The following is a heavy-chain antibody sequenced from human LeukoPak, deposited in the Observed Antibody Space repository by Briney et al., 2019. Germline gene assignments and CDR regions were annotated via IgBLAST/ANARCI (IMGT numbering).Heavy chain of an antibody. Sequence: SETLSLTCTVSGDSISSYYWSWIRQPPGKGLEWIGYIFDSENSKYNPSLESRVIISVDTSKDQLSLKLTSVTAADTAVYYCARFSSQLLKTGGFGSWGQGTLVTVFS. V-gene: IGHV4-59*01. CDR1: GDSISSYY. CDR2: IFDSENS. D-gene: IGHD1-26*01. J-gene: IGHJ4*02. CDR3: ARFSSQLLKTGGFGS.